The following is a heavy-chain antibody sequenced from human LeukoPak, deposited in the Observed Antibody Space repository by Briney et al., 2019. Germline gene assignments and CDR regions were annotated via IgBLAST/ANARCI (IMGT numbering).Heavy chain of an antibody. CDR2: ISSSGSTI. CDR3: ARDGSRSYDTDS. D-gene: IGHD3-10*01. V-gene: IGHV3-48*03. J-gene: IGHJ4*02. Sequence: TLRPSCAASGVTLSVYAMNWVRQAPGKRQEWVSYISSSGSTINYADSVKGRFTISRDDAKNTLSLHMTSLRAEDTAVYYWARDGSRSYDTDSLGEGTLDTVSS. CDR1: GVTLSVYA.